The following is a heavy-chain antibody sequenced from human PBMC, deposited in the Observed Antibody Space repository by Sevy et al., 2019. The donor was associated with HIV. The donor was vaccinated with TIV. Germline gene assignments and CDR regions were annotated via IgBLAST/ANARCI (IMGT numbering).Heavy chain of an antibody. Sequence: SETLSITCTVSGDSINNGDYYWSWIRQHPGKGLEWIGKIYYTGTTYYNPSLKSRLRISVERSENTLSLSLRSVTAADTAVYYSARTTVTTLSSARNNWFDPWGQGTLVTVSS. D-gene: IGHD4-4*01. CDR2: IYYTGTT. CDR3: ARTTVTTLSSARNNWFDP. CDR1: GDSINNGDYY. J-gene: IGHJ5*02. V-gene: IGHV4-31*03.